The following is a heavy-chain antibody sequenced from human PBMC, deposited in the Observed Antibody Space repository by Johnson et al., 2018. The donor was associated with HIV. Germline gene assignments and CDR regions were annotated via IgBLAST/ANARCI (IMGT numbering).Heavy chain of an antibody. CDR1: GITGNTKY. V-gene: IGHV3-66*02. D-gene: IGHD4-23*01. CDR2: RLSVGNR. Sequence: VQLVESGGGVVQPGGSLRLSCAAAGITGNTKYMSWVRGAPGKALEWVSVRLSVGNRYYADSVKGRVSIPRDNSKNTLDLQMNSLRVEETAVYYCAKVGRMTTVVTPGDAFDIWGQGTKVTVSS. CDR3: AKVGRMTTVVTPGDAFDI. J-gene: IGHJ3*02.